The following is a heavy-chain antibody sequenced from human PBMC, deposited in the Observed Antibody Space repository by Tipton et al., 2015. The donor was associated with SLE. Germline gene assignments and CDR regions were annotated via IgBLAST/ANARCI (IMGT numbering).Heavy chain of an antibody. D-gene: IGHD6-19*01. V-gene: IGHV4-39*07. CDR1: GGSISSYY. CDR3: ARGWTGSGWPFDY. Sequence: GLVKPSETLSLTCTVSGGSISSYYWGWIRQPPGKGLEWIGSIYYSGSTYYNPSLKSRVTISVDTSKNQFSLKLSSVTAADTAVYYCARGWTGSGWPFDYWGQGTLVTVSS. CDR2: IYYSGST. J-gene: IGHJ4*02.